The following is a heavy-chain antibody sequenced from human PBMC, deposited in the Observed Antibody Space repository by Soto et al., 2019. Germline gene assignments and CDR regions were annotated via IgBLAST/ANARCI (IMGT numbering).Heavy chain of an antibody. CDR3: ARFLNGWSGYYNARPDYYYYGMDV. CDR1: GFTVRDYY. D-gene: IGHD3-3*01. Sequence: GWSLRLCCAASGFTVRDYYMSGIRQAPGKGLEWVSYISSSGSTIYYADSVKGRFTISRDNAKNSLYLQMNSLRAEDTAVYYCARFLNGWSGYYNARPDYYYYGMDVWGQGTTVTVSS. J-gene: IGHJ6*02. V-gene: IGHV3-11*01. CDR2: ISSSGSTI.